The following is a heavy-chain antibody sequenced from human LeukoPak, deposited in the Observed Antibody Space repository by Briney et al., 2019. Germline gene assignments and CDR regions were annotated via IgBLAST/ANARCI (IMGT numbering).Heavy chain of an antibody. CDR2: ISSSSSYT. CDR1: GFTFSDYY. V-gene: IGHV3-11*05. D-gene: IGHD3-3*01. CDR3: TRGSDTIFGVARDGFDH. Sequence: KPGGSLRLSCAASGFTFSDYYMSWIRQAPGKGLEWVSYISSSSSYTNYADSVKGRFTISRDNAKNSLYLQMNSLKTEDTAVYYCTRGSDTIFGVARDGFDHWGQGTLVTVSS. J-gene: IGHJ4*02.